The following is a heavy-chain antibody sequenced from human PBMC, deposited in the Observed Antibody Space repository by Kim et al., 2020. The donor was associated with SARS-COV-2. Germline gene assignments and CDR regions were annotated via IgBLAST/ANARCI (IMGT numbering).Heavy chain of an antibody. Sequence: SETLSLTCTVSGGSISSGGYYWSWIRQHPGKGLEWIGYIYYSGSTYYNPSLKSRVTISVDTSKNQFSLKLSSVTAADTAVYYCAREGVYCSSTSCYSWFDYWGQGTLVTVSS. V-gene: IGHV4-31*03. CDR2: IYYSGST. D-gene: IGHD2-2*01. CDR3: AREGVYCSSTSCYSWFDY. CDR1: GGSISSGGYY. J-gene: IGHJ4*02.